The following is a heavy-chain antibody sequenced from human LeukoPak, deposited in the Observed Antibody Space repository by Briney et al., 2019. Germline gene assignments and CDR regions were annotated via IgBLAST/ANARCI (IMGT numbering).Heavy chain of an antibody. J-gene: IGHJ4*02. CDR1: GGTFSSYA. V-gene: IGHV1-69*06. CDR2: IIPIFGTA. CDR3: ARDALRYFDWLYY. D-gene: IGHD3-9*01. Sequence: SVKVSCKASGGTFSSYAISWVRQAPGQGLEWMGGIIPIFGTANYAQKFQGRVTITADKSTSTAYMELSSLRSEDTALYYRARDALRYFDWLYYWGQGTLVTVSS.